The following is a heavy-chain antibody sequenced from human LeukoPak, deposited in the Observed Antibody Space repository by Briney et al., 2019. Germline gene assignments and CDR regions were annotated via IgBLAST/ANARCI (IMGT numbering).Heavy chain of an antibody. CDR1: GGSFSGYY. Sequence: SETLSLTCAVYGGSFSGYYWSWIRQPPGKGLEWIGEINHSGSTNYNPSLKSRVTISVDTSKNQFSLRLSSVTPADTAVYYCVRSRHGDHCDYWGQGTLVTVSS. J-gene: IGHJ4*02. D-gene: IGHD2-21*02. CDR2: INHSGST. V-gene: IGHV4-34*01. CDR3: VRSRHGDHCDY.